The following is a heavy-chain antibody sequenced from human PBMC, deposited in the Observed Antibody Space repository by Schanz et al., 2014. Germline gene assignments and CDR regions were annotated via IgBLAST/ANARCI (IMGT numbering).Heavy chain of an antibody. J-gene: IGHJ4*02. D-gene: IGHD5-12*01. CDR1: GFRVITNY. Sequence: EQLVESGGGLVQPGGSLRLSCAASGFRVITNYMTWVRQAPGKGLEWVSIMFPGGNTYYADSVKGRFTISRDNSKNTLFLQTNSLRAEDTAVYYCAKDGVEAVATVWGQGILVTVSS. CDR2: MFPGGNT. V-gene: IGHV3-66*01. CDR3: AKDGVEAVATV.